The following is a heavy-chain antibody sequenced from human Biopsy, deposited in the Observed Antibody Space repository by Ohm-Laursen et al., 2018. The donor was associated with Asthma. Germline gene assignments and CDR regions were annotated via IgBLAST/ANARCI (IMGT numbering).Heavy chain of an antibody. CDR2: IYYSGKT. V-gene: IGHV4-39*02. D-gene: IGHD6-6*01. CDR1: GDAMSTSGSY. J-gene: IGHJ2*01. Sequence: GTLSFTCIVSGDAMSTSGSYWGWIRQSPGKGLEWIGSIYYSGKTYYNPSLEGRVTISADTSKNHFSLKVTSVTAADTAVYYCARAVSSSSYWYFDLWGRGDLVTVSS. CDR3: ARAVSSSSYWYFDL.